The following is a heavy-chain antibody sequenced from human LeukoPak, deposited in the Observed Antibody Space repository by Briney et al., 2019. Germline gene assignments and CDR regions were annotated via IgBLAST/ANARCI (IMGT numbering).Heavy chain of an antibody. CDR1: RFTFSNYW. Sequence: PGGSLRLSCVASRFTFSNYWMSWVRQAPGKGLEWVANIKQDESEKYYVDSVKGRFTISRDNAKNSLYLQMNSLRAEDTAVYYCARGPGYYDILTGYWPGAFDIWGQGTMVTVSS. J-gene: IGHJ3*02. D-gene: IGHD3-9*01. V-gene: IGHV3-7*01. CDR2: IKQDESEK. CDR3: ARGPGYYDILTGYWPGAFDI.